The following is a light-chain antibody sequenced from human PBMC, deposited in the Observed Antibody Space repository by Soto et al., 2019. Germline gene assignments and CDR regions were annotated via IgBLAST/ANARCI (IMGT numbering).Light chain of an antibody. CDR3: HQRSYRPPGYT. CDR1: QSVGRY. CDR2: DAS. Sequence: EIVLTQSPASLSLSPGERATLSCRASQSVGRYLAWYQQKPGQAPRLLIYDASSRAIGIPARFSGSGSGTDFTLTISSLEPEDFAVYYCHQRSYRPPGYTFGQGTKLEIK. J-gene: IGKJ2*01. V-gene: IGKV3-11*01.